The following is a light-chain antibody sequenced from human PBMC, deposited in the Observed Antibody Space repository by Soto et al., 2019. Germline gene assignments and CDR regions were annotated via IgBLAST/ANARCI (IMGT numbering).Light chain of an antibody. V-gene: IGLV2-11*01. J-gene: IGLJ3*02. CDR2: DDT. Sequence: QSVLTQPHSVSGSPGQSVTISCTGSSSDVGGYNYVSWYQLHPGKAPKLLIYDDTKRPSGVPDRFSGSKSGNTASLTISGLQAEDEADYSCCSYAGSYTFVVFGGGTKLTVL. CDR3: CSYAGSYTFVV. CDR1: SSDVGGYNY.